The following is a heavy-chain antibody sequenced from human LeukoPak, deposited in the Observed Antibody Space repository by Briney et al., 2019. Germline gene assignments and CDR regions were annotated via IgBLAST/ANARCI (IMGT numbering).Heavy chain of an antibody. CDR2: ISYSGNT. V-gene: IGHV4-39*01. Sequence: PSETLSLTCTVSGGSIINTNYYWGWIRQPPGEGLEWFGSISYSGNTYYNPSLKTRITISVDTSKNQFSLKLRSVTAADTAIYYCARLPEFHTGHSYYYMDVWSKGTTVTISS. J-gene: IGHJ6*03. D-gene: IGHD1-14*01. CDR1: GGSIINTNYY. CDR3: ARLPEFHTGHSYYYMDV.